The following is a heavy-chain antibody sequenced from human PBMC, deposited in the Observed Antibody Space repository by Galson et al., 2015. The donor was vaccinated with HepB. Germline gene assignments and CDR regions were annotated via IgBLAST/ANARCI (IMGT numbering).Heavy chain of an antibody. J-gene: IGHJ4*02. Sequence: SLRLSCAASGFTFISYAMSWVRQAPGKGLEWVAAISGSGGSTYYADSAKGRFTISRDNSKNTLYLPMNSLRAEDTAVYYCAKDQGSGGPFYDYWGQRTLVTVSS. CDR1: GFTFISYA. V-gene: IGHV3-23*01. CDR2: ISGSGGST. CDR3: AKDQGSGGPFYDY. D-gene: IGHD6-19*01.